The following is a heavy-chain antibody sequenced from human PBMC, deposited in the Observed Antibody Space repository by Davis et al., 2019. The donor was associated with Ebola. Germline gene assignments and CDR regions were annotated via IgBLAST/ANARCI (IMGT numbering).Heavy chain of an antibody. D-gene: IGHD2-15*01. V-gene: IGHV3-30-3*01. CDR2: ISYDGSNK. J-gene: IGHJ1*01. Sequence: GGSLRLSCAASGFTFSSYAMHWVRQAPGKGLEWVAVISYDGSNKYYADSVKGRFTISRDNSKNTLYLQMNSLRSEDTAVYYCATLLGCSGGSCYPAEYFQHWGQGTLVTVSS. CDR3: ATLLGCSGGSCYPAEYFQH. CDR1: GFTFSSYA.